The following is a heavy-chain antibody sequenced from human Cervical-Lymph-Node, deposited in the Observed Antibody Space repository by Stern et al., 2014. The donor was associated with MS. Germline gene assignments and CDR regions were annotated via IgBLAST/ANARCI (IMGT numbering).Heavy chain of an antibody. CDR1: GDTFSSYA. CDR3: ALRRSYYVY. Sequence: QVQLVQSGSEVKKPGSSVTVSCKPSGDTFSSYALRWVRQAPGQGLEWVGGLIPFFGATRSAQKFQGRVTITPEESTGTAFMELSNLTSDDTAVYYCALRRSYYVYWGQGTLISVSS. J-gene: IGHJ4*02. CDR2: LIPFFGAT. D-gene: IGHD4-11*01. V-gene: IGHV1-69*01.